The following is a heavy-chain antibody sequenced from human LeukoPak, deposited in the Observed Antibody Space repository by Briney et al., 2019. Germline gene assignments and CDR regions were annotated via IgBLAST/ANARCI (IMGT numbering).Heavy chain of an antibody. CDR3: ERYTVAGPEDY. D-gene: IGHD2-15*01. CDR1: GYTFTSYG. Sequence: ASVKVSCKASGYTFTSYGISWVRQAPGQGLEWMGWISAYNGNTNYAQRLQGRVTMTTDTSTSTAYMELRSLRSDDTAVYYCERYTVAGPEDYWGQGTLVTVSS. V-gene: IGHV1-18*04. CDR2: ISAYNGNT. J-gene: IGHJ4*02.